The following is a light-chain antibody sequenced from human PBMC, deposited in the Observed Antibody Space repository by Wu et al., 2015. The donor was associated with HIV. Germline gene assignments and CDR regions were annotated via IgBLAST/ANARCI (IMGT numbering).Light chain of an antibody. CDR2: DAS. Sequence: EIVLTQSPATLSLSPGERATLSCRASQSVSSYLAWYQQKPGQAPRLLIYDASNRATGIPARFSGSGSGTDFTLTISSLQPDDFATYYCQQYSLYAWTFGQGTKVEIK. V-gene: IGKV3-11*01. J-gene: IGKJ1*01. CDR3: QQYSLYAWT. CDR1: QSVSSY.